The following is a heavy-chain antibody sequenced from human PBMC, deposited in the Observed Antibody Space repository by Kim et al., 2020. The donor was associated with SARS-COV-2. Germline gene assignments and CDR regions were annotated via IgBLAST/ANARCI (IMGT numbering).Heavy chain of an antibody. V-gene: IGHV3-74*01. CDR3: TRDLVL. Sequence: GGSLRLSCAGSGFTFSSYWMHWVRQAPGKGLMWVSRVNSDGSITSYADSVKGRFTISRDNAKNHLYLQMNSLRVEDTAVYYCTRDLVLWGQGTLVTVSS. J-gene: IGHJ4*02. CDR2: VNSDGSIT. CDR1: GFTFSSYW. D-gene: IGHD2-2*01.